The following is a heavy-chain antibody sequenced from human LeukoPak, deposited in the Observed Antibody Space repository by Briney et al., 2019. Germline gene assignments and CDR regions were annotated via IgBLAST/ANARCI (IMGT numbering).Heavy chain of an antibody. CDR3: ARTAMLKSFDY. J-gene: IGHJ4*02. V-gene: IGHV3-66*01. CDR2: IYSGGST. CDR1: GFTVSSNY. Sequence: PGGSLRLSCAASGFTVSSNYMSWVRQAPGKGLEWVSVIYSGGSTYYADSVKGRFTISRDNSKNTLYLQMNSLRAEDTAVYYCARTAMLKSFDYWGQGTLVTVSS. D-gene: IGHD5-18*01.